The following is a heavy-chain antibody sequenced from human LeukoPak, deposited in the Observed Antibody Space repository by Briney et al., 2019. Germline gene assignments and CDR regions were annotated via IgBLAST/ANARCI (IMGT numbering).Heavy chain of an antibody. J-gene: IGHJ4*02. Sequence: GGSLRLSCAASGFTFSSYGMHWVRQAPGKGLEWVAVISYDGSNKYYADSVKGRFTISRDNSKNTLYLQMNSLRAEDTAVYYCAKNLSGYWGQGTLVTVSS. CDR1: GFTFSSYG. CDR3: AKNLSGY. D-gene: IGHD2/OR15-2a*01. V-gene: IGHV3-30*18. CDR2: ISYDGSNK.